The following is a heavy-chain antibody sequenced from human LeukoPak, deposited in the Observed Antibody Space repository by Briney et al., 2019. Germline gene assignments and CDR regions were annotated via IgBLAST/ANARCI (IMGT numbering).Heavy chain of an antibody. CDR3: ARGSVTLRDAFDI. Sequence: SKTLSLTCTVSGGSISSNYWSWIRQPPGKGLEWIGYIYYSGSTNYNPSLKSRVTISVDTSKNQFSLKLSSVTAADTAVYYCARGSVTLRDAFDIWGQGTMVTVSS. D-gene: IGHD3-3*01. CDR1: GGSISSNY. CDR2: IYYSGST. V-gene: IGHV4-59*01. J-gene: IGHJ3*02.